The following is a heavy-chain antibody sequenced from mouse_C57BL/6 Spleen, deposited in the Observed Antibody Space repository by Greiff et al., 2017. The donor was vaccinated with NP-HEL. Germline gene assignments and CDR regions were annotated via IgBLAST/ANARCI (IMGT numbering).Heavy chain of an antibody. CDR2: IHPNSGST. Sequence: QVQLQQPGAELVKPGASVKLSCKASGYTFTSYWMHWVKQRPGQGLEWIGMIHPNSGSTNYNEKFKSKATLTVDKSSSTAYLQLSSLTSEDTAVYYCTSYYGSSGTWFAYWGQGTLVTVSA. D-gene: IGHD1-1*01. V-gene: IGHV1-64*01. CDR1: GYTFTSYW. CDR3: TSYYGSSGTWFAY. J-gene: IGHJ3*01.